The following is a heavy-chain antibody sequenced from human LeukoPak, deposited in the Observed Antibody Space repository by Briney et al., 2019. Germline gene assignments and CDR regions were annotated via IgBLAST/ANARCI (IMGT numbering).Heavy chain of an antibody. D-gene: IGHD3-16*01. CDR1: GGSISSSSYY. V-gene: IGHV4-39*07. Sequence: SETLSLTCTVSGGSISSSSYYWGWIRQPPGKGLEWIGSIYYSGSTYYNPSLKSRVTISVDTSKNQFSLNLTSVTAADTAVYYRARFTPQGYGWGGYNRFDPWGQGTLVTVSS. CDR3: ARFTPQGYGWGGYNRFDP. CDR2: IYYSGST. J-gene: IGHJ5*02.